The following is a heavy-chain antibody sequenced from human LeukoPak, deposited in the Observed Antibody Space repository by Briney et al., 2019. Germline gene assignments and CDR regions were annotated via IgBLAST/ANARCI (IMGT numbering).Heavy chain of an antibody. CDR3: TPTPGYSSGWFPFDY. CDR2: IRSKANSYAT. CDR1: GFTFSGSA. J-gene: IGHJ4*02. V-gene: IGHV3-73*01. D-gene: IGHD6-19*01. Sequence: GGSLRLSCAASGFTFSGSAMHWVRQASGKGLEWVGRIRSKANSYATAYAASVKGRFTISRDDSKNTAYLQMNSLKTEDTAVYYCTPTPGYSSGWFPFDYWGQGTLATVSS.